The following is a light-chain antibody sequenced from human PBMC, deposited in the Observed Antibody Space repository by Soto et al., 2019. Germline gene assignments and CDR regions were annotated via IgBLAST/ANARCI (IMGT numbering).Light chain of an antibody. J-gene: IGKJ1*01. CDR1: QSISSW. CDR2: DAS. CDR3: QQYNSYPTWT. Sequence: DIQMTQSPSTLSASVGARVTITCRASQSISSWLAWYQQKPGKAPKLLIYDASSLESGVPSRFSGSVSGTEFTLTISSLQPEDFATYYGQQYNSYPTWTFGQGTKVDNK. V-gene: IGKV1-5*01.